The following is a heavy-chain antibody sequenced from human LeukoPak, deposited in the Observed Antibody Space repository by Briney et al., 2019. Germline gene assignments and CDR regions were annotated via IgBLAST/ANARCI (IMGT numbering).Heavy chain of an antibody. D-gene: IGHD3-10*01. V-gene: IGHV3-21*01. CDR2: ISSSSSYI. Sequence: GGSLRLSCAASGFTFSSYSMNWVRQAPGKGLEWVSSISSSSSYIYYADSVKGRFTISRDNAKNSLYLQMNSLRAEDTAVYYCARVFPDYYGSGSPLDYWGQGTLVTVSS. CDR3: ARVFPDYYGSGSPLDY. CDR1: GFTFSSYS. J-gene: IGHJ4*02.